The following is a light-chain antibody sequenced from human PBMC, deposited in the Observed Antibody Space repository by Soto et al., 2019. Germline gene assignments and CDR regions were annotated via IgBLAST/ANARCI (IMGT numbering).Light chain of an antibody. J-gene: IGKJ3*01. CDR3: QQRSNWPLVT. Sequence: EIVLTQSPGTLSLSPGERATLSCRTSQSVSTYLAWYQQKPGQAPRLLIYDASNRATGIPARFSGSGSGTDFTLTISSLEPEDFAIYYCQQRSNWPLVTFGPGTTVDIK. CDR2: DAS. CDR1: QSVSTY. V-gene: IGKV3-11*01.